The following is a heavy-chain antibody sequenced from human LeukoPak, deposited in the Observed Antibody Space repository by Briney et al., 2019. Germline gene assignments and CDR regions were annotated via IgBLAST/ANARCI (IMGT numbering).Heavy chain of an antibody. V-gene: IGHV3-9*01. J-gene: IGHJ5*02. CDR2: ISWNSGSI. Sequence: GGSLRLSCAASGFTFDDYAMHWVRQAPGKGLEWVSGISWNSGSIGYADSVKGRFTISRDNAKSSLYLQMNSLRAEDTALYYCAKDITPRYSSSWGNWFDPWGQGTLVTVSS. CDR1: GFTFDDYA. D-gene: IGHD6-13*01. CDR3: AKDITPRYSSSWGNWFDP.